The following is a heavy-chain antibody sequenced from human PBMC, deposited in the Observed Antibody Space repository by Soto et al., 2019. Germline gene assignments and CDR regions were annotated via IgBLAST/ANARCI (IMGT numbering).Heavy chain of an antibody. D-gene: IGHD2-2*01. CDR1: GFTFSSYG. CDR3: ALDEIVVVPADTYNIDY. CDR2: IWYDGSNK. Sequence: GGSLRLSCAASGFTFSSYGMHWVRQAPGKGLEWVAVIWYDGSNKYYADSVKGRFTISRDNSKNTRYLQMNSLRAVDTAVFYCALDEIVVVPADTYNIDYWGQGTQITVSS. J-gene: IGHJ4*02. V-gene: IGHV3-33*01.